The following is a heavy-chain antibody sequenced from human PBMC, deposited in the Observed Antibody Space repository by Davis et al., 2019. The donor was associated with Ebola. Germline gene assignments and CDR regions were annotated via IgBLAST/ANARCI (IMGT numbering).Heavy chain of an antibody. J-gene: IGHJ6*02. CDR1: GGSISSGDYY. Sequence: SETLSLTCTVSGGSISSGDYYWSWIRQPPGKGLEWIGEINHSGSTNYNPSLKSRVTISVDTSKNQFSLKLSSVTAADTAVYYCVRTYYDFWSGCMDVWGQGTTVTVSS. D-gene: IGHD3-3*01. V-gene: IGHV4-34*01. CDR3: VRTYYDFWSGCMDV. CDR2: INHSGST.